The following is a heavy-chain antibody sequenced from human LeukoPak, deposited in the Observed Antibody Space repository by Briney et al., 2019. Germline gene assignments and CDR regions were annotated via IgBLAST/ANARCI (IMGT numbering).Heavy chain of an antibody. J-gene: IGHJ6*02. V-gene: IGHV3-43*02. D-gene: IGHD1-26*01. CDR2: INSDGGKT. Sequence: QSGGSLTLSCAVSGFAFHAFDMYWVRQAPGKGLEWVSHINSDGGKTYYADSGSGRFTIPRDNSKYSLYLQMYGLRTDDAALYYCATWAFYHGLLVWGQEPTVTVS. CDR1: GFAFHAFD. CDR3: ATWAFYHGLLV.